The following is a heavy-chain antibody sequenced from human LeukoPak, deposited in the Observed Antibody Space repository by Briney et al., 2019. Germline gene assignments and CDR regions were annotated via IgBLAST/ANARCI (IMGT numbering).Heavy chain of an antibody. CDR3: VRGSYGRAGPGGN. CDR1: GYTFTGYY. J-gene: IGHJ4*02. Sequence: ASVKVSFKASGYTFTGYYMHWVRQAPGQGLEWMGWINPNSGGTNYAQKFQGRVTMTRDTSISTAYMELSRLRSDDTAVYYCVRGSYGRAGPGGNWGQGTLVTVSS. V-gene: IGHV1-2*02. CDR2: INPNSGGT. D-gene: IGHD5-18*01.